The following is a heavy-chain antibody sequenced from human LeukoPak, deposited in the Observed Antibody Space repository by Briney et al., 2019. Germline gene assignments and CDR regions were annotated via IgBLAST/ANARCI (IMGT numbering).Heavy chain of an antibody. V-gene: IGHV3-23*01. D-gene: IGHD2-15*01. CDR2: ISGSGGST. CDR1: GFTFSSDA. J-gene: IGHJ4*02. Sequence: GGSLRLSCIGTGFTFSSDAMGWVRQAPGNGLEWVSGISGSGGSTYYADSVKGRFTISRDNSKNTLYLQMNSLRVEDTAVYYCAKDRGRTWVQVADWGQGTLVTVSS. CDR3: AKDRGRTWVQVAD.